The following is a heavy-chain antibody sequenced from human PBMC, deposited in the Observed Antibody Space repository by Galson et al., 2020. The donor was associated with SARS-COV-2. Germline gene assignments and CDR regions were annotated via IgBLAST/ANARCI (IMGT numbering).Heavy chain of an antibody. V-gene: IGHV3-15*01. CDR1: GFTFSNAW. J-gene: IGHJ4*02. CDR3: TWTTLTLQWDF. Sequence: GGSLRLSCAASGFTFSNAWMSWVRQAPGKGLEWVGRVKSKTDGGTTDYAAPVKGRFIISRDDSKNTLYLQMDSLKTEDTAVYYCTWTTLTLQWDFWGQGTQVTVSS. D-gene: IGHD4-17*01. CDR2: VKSKTDGGTT.